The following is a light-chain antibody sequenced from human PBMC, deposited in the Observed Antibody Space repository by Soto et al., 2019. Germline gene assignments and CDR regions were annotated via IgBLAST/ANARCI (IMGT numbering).Light chain of an antibody. CDR1: EHVLSY. V-gene: IGKV3-15*01. J-gene: IGKJ5*01. Sequence: ETVMTQSPATLSVSPGAPAPLSWRAREHVLSYLAWYQQNPGQPPRLLISGAATRATDIPARFSGSGSGTQFTLTISSLQSEDSAVYYCQQNNRWPHITFGQGTRLEIK. CDR3: QQNNRWPHIT. CDR2: GAA.